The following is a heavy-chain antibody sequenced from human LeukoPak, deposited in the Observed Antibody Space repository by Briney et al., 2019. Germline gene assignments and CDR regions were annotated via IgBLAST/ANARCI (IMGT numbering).Heavy chain of an antibody. CDR1: GGSISSSSYY. V-gene: IGHV4-39*01. CDR3: ARAKLGYCSSTSCYIPPGAFDI. J-gene: IGHJ3*02. D-gene: IGHD2-2*02. Sequence: SETLSLTCTVSGGSISSSSYYWGWIRQPPGKGLEWIGSIYYSGRTYYNPSLKSRVTISVDTSKNQFSLKLSSVTAADTAVYYCARAKLGYCSSTSCYIPPGAFDIWGQGTMVTVSS. CDR2: IYYSGRT.